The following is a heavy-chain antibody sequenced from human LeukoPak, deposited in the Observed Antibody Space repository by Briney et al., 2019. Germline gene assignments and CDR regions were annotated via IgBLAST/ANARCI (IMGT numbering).Heavy chain of an antibody. CDR3: ARDFFHGHCSGLTCFLLDS. J-gene: IGHJ4*02. Sequence: EASVKVSCKASGYTFTRYGITWVRQAPGQGLEWMGWISAYNGNTNYAQKLQGRLTVTTDTSTNTAYMELRSLRPDDTAVYYCARDFFHGHCSGLTCFLLDSWGQGSLVTVSS. D-gene: IGHD2-15*01. CDR1: GYTFTRYG. CDR2: ISAYNGNT. V-gene: IGHV1-18*01.